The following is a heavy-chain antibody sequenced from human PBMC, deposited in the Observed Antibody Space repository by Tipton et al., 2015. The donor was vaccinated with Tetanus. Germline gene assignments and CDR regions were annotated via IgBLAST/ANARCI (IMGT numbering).Heavy chain of an antibody. Sequence: AGLVKPSETLSLTCAVYGGSFSGYNWSWIRQPPGKGLEWIGDINHSGSTNYSPSLKSRVTISVDTSKNQFSLNLNSVTAADTAIYYCARGLTSPSMGVWFDPWGQGTLVTVSS. V-gene: IGHV4-34*01. J-gene: IGHJ5*02. CDR1: GGSFSGYN. CDR2: INHSGST. D-gene: IGHD2-2*01. CDR3: ARGLTSPSMGVWFDP.